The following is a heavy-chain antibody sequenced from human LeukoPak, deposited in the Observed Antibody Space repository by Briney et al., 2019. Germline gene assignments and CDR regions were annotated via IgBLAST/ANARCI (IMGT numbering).Heavy chain of an antibody. D-gene: IGHD2-2*01. V-gene: IGHV4-4*07. CDR1: GGSISSYY. J-gene: IGHJ4*02. CDR2: IYTSGST. Sequence: SEILSLTCTVSGGSISSYYWSWIRQPAGKGLEWIGRIYTSGSTNYSPYFASRVTMSLDTSKNQFSLRLNSVTAADTAVYYCARDRPGGSSFDYWGQGTLVTVSS. CDR3: ARDRPGGSSFDY.